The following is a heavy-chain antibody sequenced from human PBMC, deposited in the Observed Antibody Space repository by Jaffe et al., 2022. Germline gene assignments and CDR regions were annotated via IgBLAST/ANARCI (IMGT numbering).Heavy chain of an antibody. CDR2: INHSGST. D-gene: IGHD6-19*01. V-gene: IGHV4-34*01. Sequence: QVQLQQWGAGLLKPSETLSLTCAVYGGSFSGYYWSWIRQPPGKGLEWIGEINHSGSTNYNPSLKSRVTISVDTSKNQFSLKLSSVTAADTAVYYCARGFRFYLAVAGTYGPRRFDYWGQGTLVTVSS. CDR3: ARGFRFYLAVAGTYGPRRFDY. CDR1: GGSFSGYY. J-gene: IGHJ4*02.